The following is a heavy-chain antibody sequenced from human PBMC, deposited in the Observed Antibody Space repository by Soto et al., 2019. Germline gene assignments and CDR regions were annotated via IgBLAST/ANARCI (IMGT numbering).Heavy chain of an antibody. J-gene: IGHJ6*02. V-gene: IGHV4-30-2*01. CDR3: ARGHYYYGMDV. CDR2: IYYSGTT. CDR1: HRPVSRSTSA. Sequence: QSRSLTWIDAHRPVSRSTSALSWVRQPPGKGLEWIGYIYYSGTTYYTPSLKSRLTMSMDRANDPLSLNLTSVTAADTAVYFCARGHYYYGMDVWGQGITV.